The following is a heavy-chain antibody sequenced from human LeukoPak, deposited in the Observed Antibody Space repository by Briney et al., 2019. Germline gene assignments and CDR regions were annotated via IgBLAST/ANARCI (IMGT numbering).Heavy chain of an antibody. J-gene: IGHJ4*02. CDR3: ARDRFCSGGSSYSGVFDY. D-gene: IGHD2-15*01. V-gene: IGHV4-39*02. CDR1: GVSISSSNSY. Sequence: SETLSLTRTVSGVSISSSNSYWGWIRQPPGKGLEWIGSIYYSGNTYYNASLKSQVSISIDTSKNQFSLRLTSVTAADTAVYFCARDRFCSGGSSYSGVFDYWGQGNLVTVSS. CDR2: IYYSGNT.